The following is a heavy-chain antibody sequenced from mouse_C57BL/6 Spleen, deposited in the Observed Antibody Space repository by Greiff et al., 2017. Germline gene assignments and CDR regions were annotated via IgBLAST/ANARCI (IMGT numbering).Heavy chain of an antibody. Sequence: QVQLQQPGAELVKPGASVKLSCKASGYTFTSHWMHWVKQRPGQGLEWIGMIHPNSGSTNYNEKFKSKATLTVDKSSSTAYMQLSSLTSEDSAVYYCARRKSNYGFAYWGQGTLVTVSA. V-gene: IGHV1-64*01. CDR2: IHPNSGST. J-gene: IGHJ3*01. CDR1: GYTFTSHW. D-gene: IGHD2-5*01. CDR3: ARRKSNYGFAY.